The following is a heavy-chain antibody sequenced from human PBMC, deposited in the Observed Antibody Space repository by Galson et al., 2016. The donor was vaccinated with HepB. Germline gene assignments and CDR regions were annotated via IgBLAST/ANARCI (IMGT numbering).Heavy chain of an antibody. CDR1: GYTFTNYG. Sequence: SVKVSCKASGYTFTNYGISWVRQAPGQGLEWMGWISAYNGNTNYAQKPQGRVTMTTDTSTSPAYMELRSLRYDDTAVYFCARDPLYSGYGRWAFDIWGQGTMVTVSS. J-gene: IGHJ3*02. CDR3: ARDPLYSGYGRWAFDI. CDR2: ISAYNGNT. V-gene: IGHV1-18*01. D-gene: IGHD5-12*01.